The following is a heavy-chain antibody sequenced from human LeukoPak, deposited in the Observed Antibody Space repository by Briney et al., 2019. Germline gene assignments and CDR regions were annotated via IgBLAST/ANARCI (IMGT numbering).Heavy chain of an antibody. V-gene: IGHV3-74*01. CDR2: VNNDGIDA. Sequence: PGGSLRLSCAASGFTFNTFWMHWVRQAPGEGLVWVSRVNNDGIDATYADSVKGRFTISRDNAENTVYLQMNSLRDDDTAVYYCVRGHLGPDYWGQGTLVTVSS. D-gene: IGHD3-16*01. CDR1: GFTFNTFW. CDR3: VRGHLGPDY. J-gene: IGHJ4*02.